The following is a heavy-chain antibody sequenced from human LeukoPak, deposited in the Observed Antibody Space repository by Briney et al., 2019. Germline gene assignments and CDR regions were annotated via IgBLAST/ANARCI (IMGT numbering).Heavy chain of an antibody. CDR2: IYSGGST. CDR1: EFSVHAHY. CDR3: GYSGYDFPFDY. D-gene: IGHD5-12*01. Sequence: GALRLSCAAPEFSVHAHYMRWGRPAPGKGVEWVSVIYSGGSTFYADSVKGRLTISRHNSRNTLYLQMNSLRAEDTAVYYCGYSGYDFPFDYWGQGTLVTVSS. V-gene: IGHV3-53*04. J-gene: IGHJ4*02.